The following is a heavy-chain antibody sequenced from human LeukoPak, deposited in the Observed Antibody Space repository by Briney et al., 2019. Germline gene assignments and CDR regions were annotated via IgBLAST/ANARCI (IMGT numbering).Heavy chain of an antibody. CDR2: INPNSGGT. CDR3: ARGPVLRFLEWSLYSFDY. J-gene: IGHJ4*02. Sequence: ASVKVSCKASGYTFTGYYMHWVRQAPGQGLEWMGWINPNSGGTHYAQKFQGRVTVTRDTSISTAYMELSRLRSDDTAVFYCARGPVLRFLEWSLYSFDYWGQGTLVTVSS. D-gene: IGHD3-3*01. CDR1: GYTFTGYY. V-gene: IGHV1-2*02.